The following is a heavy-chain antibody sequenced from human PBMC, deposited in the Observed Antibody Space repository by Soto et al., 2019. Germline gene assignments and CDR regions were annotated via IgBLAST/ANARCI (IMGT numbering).Heavy chain of an antibody. CDR2: IDPSDSYT. V-gene: IGHV5-10-1*01. J-gene: IGHJ6*02. CDR3: GLAYYYYGMDV. CDR1: GYSFTSYW. Sequence: GESLKISCKGSGYSFTSYWISWVRQMPGRGLEWMGRIDPSDSYTNYSPSFQGHVTISADKSISTAYLQWSSLKASDTAMYYCGLAYYYYGMDVWGQGTTVTVSS.